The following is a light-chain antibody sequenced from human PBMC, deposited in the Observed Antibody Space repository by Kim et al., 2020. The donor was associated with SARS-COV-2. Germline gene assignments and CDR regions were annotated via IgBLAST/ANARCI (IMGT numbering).Light chain of an antibody. V-gene: IGLV3-21*04. J-gene: IGLJ2*01. CDR1: VIGSKS. Sequence: GKTAQIPSGQTVIGSKSVHWYQRMPGHAPFLVISYDSVRPSGIPERFSGSNSGNTATVTISRVEAGDEADYYCQVWDSSDDHRVVFGGGTQLTVL. CDR3: QVWDSSDDHRVV. CDR2: YDS.